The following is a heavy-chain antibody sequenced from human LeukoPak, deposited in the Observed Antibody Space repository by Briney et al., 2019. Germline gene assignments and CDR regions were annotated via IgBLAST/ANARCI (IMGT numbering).Heavy chain of an antibody. D-gene: IGHD3-3*01. V-gene: IGHV3-23*01. Sequence: GGSLRLSCAASGFTFSSYAMSWVRQAPAKGLEWVSAISGSGGSTYYADSVKGRFTISRDNSKNTLYLQMNSLRAEDTAVYYCAKPSARAIYGVVRINWFDPWGQGTLVTVSS. CDR3: AKPSARAIYGVVRINWFDP. CDR2: ISGSGGST. J-gene: IGHJ5*02. CDR1: GFTFSSYA.